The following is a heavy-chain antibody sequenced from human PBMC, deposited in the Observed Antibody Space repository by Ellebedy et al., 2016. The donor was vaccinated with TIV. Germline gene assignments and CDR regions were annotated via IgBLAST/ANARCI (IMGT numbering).Heavy chain of an antibody. D-gene: IGHD4-23*01. CDR3: AREGRGNSAGMDV. CDR1: GGSISNYY. J-gene: IGHJ6*04. Sequence: MPSETLSLTCTVSGGSISNYYWSWIRQPPGKGLEWFGYIYYSGSTNYNPSLESRVTISVDTSKNQFSLKLSCVTAADTAVYYCAREGRGNSAGMDVWGKGTTVTVSS. V-gene: IGHV4-59*01. CDR2: IYYSGST.